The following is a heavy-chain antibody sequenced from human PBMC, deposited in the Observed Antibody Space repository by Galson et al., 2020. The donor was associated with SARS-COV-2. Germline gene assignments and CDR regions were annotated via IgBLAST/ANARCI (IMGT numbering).Heavy chain of an antibody. CDR1: GFIFSSYA. J-gene: IGHJ4*02. V-gene: IGHV3-23*01. CDR3: AKRIVGAFDC. Sequence: QLWWSLRLPCAASGFIFSSYAMSWVRQAPGKGLEWVSVITGSGGNTNYADSVKGRCTISRDNSKNTLYLQMNSLRAEDTAVYYCAKRIVGAFDCWGQGTLVTVSS. D-gene: IGHD1-26*01. CDR2: ITGSGGNT.